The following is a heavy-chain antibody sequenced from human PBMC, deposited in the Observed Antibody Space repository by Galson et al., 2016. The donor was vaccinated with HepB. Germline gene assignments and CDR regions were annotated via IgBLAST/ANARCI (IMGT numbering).Heavy chain of an antibody. CDR3: ARDRSSGSGNFGY. Sequence: TLSLTCTVSGGSISSGGYYWSWIRQHPGKGLGWIGYIYHSGSTYYNPSLKSRVSISVDTSKNQFSLRLSSVTAADTAVYYCARDRSSGSGNFGYWGQGTLVTVSS. D-gene: IGHD3-10*01. V-gene: IGHV4-31*03. CDR2: IYHSGST. CDR1: GGSISSGGYY. J-gene: IGHJ4*02.